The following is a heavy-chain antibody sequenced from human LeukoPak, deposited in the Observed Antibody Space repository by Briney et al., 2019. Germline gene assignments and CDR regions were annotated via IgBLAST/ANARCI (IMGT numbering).Heavy chain of an antibody. Sequence: SETLSLTCTVSGGSISSYYLSWIRQPPGKGLEWIGYIYYSGSTNYNPSLKSRVPISVDTSKNQFSLKLSSVTAADTAVYYCAREDIVVVVAATVGYFQHWGQGTLVTVSS. D-gene: IGHD2-15*01. CDR1: GGSISSYY. J-gene: IGHJ1*01. CDR2: IYYSGST. CDR3: AREDIVVVVAATVGYFQH. V-gene: IGHV4-59*01.